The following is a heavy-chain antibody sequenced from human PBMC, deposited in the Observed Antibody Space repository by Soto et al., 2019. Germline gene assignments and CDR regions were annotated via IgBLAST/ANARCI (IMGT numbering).Heavy chain of an antibody. J-gene: IGHJ4*02. CDR2: IDNSGNT. CDR3: ARGGQDFWSGPFDY. D-gene: IGHD3-3*01. CDR1: DGSISTYF. V-gene: IGHV4-4*07. Sequence: QGQLQESGPGLVKPSETLSLTCTVSDGSISTYFCNWIRQPAGKGLEWIGRIDNSGNTNYNPSLKNRVTMSADTSRNQFSLKLNSVTAADTAVYYCARGGQDFWSGPFDYWGQGALVTVSS.